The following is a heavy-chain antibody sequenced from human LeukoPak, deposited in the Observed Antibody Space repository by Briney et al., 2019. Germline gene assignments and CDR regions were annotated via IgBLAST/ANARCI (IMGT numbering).Heavy chain of an antibody. D-gene: IGHD3-3*01. V-gene: IGHV4-39*07. Sequence: PSETRSLTWTVDAGSISSTSYYWSWIRQPPGKGRERIGEINHTGSTNYSPSLESRDTISADTSKKQLSLILSSVTAADTAVYYCARGRADDFWSGYPRHHYMDVWGKGTTVTISS. CDR2: INHTGST. CDR1: AGSISSTSYY. J-gene: IGHJ6*03. CDR3: ARGRADDFWSGYPRHHYMDV.